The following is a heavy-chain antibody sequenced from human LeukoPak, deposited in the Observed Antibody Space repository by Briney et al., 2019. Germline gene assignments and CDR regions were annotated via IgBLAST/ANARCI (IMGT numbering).Heavy chain of an antibody. D-gene: IGHD6-13*01. CDR3: ARGVYIAAAQYGY. CDR2: IYYSGTT. CDR1: GGSISNYY. J-gene: IGHJ4*02. V-gene: IGHV4-59*01. Sequence: SETLSLTCTVSGGSISNYYWSWTRQPPGKGLEWIGYIYYSGTTNYNPSLKSRVTISVDTSKNQFSLKLNSVTAADTAVYYCARGVYIAAAQYGYWGQGALVTVSS.